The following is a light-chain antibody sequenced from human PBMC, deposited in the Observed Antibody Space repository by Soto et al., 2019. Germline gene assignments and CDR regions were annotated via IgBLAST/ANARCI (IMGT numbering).Light chain of an antibody. CDR1: QTISSW. CDR2: KAS. Sequence: DIQMTQSPSTLSGSVGDRVTITCRASQTISSWLAWYQQKPGKAPKLLIYKASTLKSGVPSRFSGSGSGTEFTLTISSLPPDDFANYYCQQYNSYSEAFGQGTKVELK. V-gene: IGKV1-5*03. J-gene: IGKJ1*01. CDR3: QQYNSYSEA.